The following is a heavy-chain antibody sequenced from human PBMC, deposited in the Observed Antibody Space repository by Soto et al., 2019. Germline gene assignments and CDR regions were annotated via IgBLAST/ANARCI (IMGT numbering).Heavy chain of an antibody. V-gene: IGHV3-48*01. D-gene: IGHD6-13*01. J-gene: IGHJ5*02. CDR1: GFNFNSYT. CDR2: ITSTSDTI. Sequence: EVQLVESGGDLVQPGGSLRLTCAASGFNFNSYTMTWVRQAPGKGLEWISYITSTSDTIYSAESVRGRFTGSRDNAKNSLYLQMSSLRAEDSAMYFCAGFDSNFWYGCESWGQGTLVTVSS. CDR3: AGFDSNFWYGCES.